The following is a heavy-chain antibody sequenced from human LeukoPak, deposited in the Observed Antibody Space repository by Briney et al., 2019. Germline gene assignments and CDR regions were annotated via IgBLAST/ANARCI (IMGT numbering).Heavy chain of an antibody. Sequence: PGGSLRLSCAASGFTFSSYSMTWVREAPGKGLEWLSCISSSSSTIYYADSVKDRFTISRDNAKNSLYLQMNSLRDEDTAVYFCARDLDYFDSGSYYDAFDIWGQGTMVTVSS. V-gene: IGHV3-48*02. CDR1: GFTFSSYS. CDR2: ISSSSSTI. D-gene: IGHD3-10*01. CDR3: ARDLDYFDSGSYYDAFDI. J-gene: IGHJ3*02.